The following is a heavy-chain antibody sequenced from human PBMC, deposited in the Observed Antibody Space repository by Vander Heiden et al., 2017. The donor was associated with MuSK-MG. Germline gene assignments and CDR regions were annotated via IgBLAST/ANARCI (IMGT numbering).Heavy chain of an antibody. J-gene: IGHJ5*02. CDR2: IIPILGIA. D-gene: IGHD5-12*01. V-gene: IGHV1-69*04. CDR1: GGTFSSYA. Sequence: QVQLVQSGAEVKKPGSSVKVSCKASGGTFSSYAISWVRQAPGQGLEWMGRIIPILGIAKYAQKCQGRVTITADKSTSTAYMELSSLRSEDTAVYYCARCGGRWLQLGWFDPWGQGTLVTVSS. CDR3: ARCGGRWLQLGWFDP.